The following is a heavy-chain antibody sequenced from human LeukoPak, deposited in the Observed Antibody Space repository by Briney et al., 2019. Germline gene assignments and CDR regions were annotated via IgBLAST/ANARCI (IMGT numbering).Heavy chain of an antibody. Sequence: SQTLSLTCTVSGGSISSGDHYWSWIRQPPGKGLEWIAYMYYSGSTYYNPSLKTRVTMSADTSKNQLSLKLSSVTAADMAVSYCARPYYYDSRIDPWGQGILVTVSP. V-gene: IGHV4-30-4*01. CDR1: GGSISSGDHY. CDR2: MYYSGST. CDR3: ARPYYYDSRIDP. J-gene: IGHJ5*02. D-gene: IGHD3-22*01.